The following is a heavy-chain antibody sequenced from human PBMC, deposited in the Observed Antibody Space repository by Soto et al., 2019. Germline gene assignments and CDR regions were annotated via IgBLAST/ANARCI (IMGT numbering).Heavy chain of an antibody. V-gene: IGHV4-34*01. CDR3: ARGKLERITIVRAQTYGMDV. CDR1: GGSFSGYY. CDR2: INHSGST. Sequence: QVQLQQRGAGLLKPSETLSLTCAVYGGSFSGYYWSWIRQPPGRGLEWIGEINHSGSTNYNPSFKSRVSISVVTSKSQFSLTLSSVTAADTAVYYCARGKLERITIVRAQTYGMDVWGQGTTVTVSS. D-gene: IGHD3-10*01. J-gene: IGHJ6*02.